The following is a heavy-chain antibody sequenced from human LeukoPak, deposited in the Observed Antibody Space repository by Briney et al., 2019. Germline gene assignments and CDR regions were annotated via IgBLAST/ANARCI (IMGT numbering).Heavy chain of an antibody. Sequence: SETLSLTCTVSGGSISSYYWSWIRQPPGKGLEWIGYIYYSGSTNYNPSLKSRVTMSVDTSKNQFSLELSSVTAADTAVYYCTRMSYSSGWLDYWGQGTLVTVSS. CDR2: IYYSGST. V-gene: IGHV4-59*08. J-gene: IGHJ4*02. CDR1: GGSISSYY. D-gene: IGHD6-19*01. CDR3: TRMSYSSGWLDY.